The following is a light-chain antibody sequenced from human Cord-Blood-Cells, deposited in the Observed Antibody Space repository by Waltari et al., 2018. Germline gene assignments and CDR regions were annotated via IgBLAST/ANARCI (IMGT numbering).Light chain of an antibody. CDR3: CSYAGSSTYV. CDR1: SSDVRCYNL. V-gene: IGLV2-23*01. CDR2: EGS. Sequence: HSALSQPASLTGPPRRSCTSPCTRTSSDVRCYNLLSWYQQHPGKAPKLMIYEGSKRPSGVSNRFSGSKSGNTASLTISGLQAEDEADYYCCSYAGSSTYVFGTGTKVTVL. J-gene: IGLJ1*01.